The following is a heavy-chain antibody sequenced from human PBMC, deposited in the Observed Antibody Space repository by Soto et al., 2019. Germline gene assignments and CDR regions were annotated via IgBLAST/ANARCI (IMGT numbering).Heavy chain of an antibody. CDR3: ARDYVDSSGYYCNFDY. D-gene: IGHD3-22*01. Sequence: GGSLRLSCAASGFTFSDDYMSWIRQAPGKGLEWVSYISSSSSYTNYADSVKGRFTISRDNAKNSLYLQMNSLRAEDTAVYYCARDYVDSSGYYCNFDYWGQGTLVTVSS. J-gene: IGHJ4*02. V-gene: IGHV3-11*06. CDR1: GFTFSDDY. CDR2: ISSSSSYT.